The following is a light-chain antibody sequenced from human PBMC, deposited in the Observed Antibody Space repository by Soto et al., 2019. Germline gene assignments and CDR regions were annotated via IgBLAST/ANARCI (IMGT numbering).Light chain of an antibody. CDR3: KHCDPYSP. CDR2: KTS. V-gene: IGKV1-5*03. CDR1: QAISSR. Sequence: DIQMTQSPSTLSASVGDRVTITCRASQAISSRLAWYQQKPGKAPKLLIYKTSTLEGGVPSRFSGSGSGTEFTLTISSLQPDDLAIYYCKHCDPYSPFGGGNKVEIK. J-gene: IGKJ4*02.